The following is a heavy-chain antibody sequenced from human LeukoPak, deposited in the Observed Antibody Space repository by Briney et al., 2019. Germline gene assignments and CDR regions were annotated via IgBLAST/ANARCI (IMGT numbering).Heavy chain of an antibody. CDR2: TIPIFGTA. CDR3: ARDRRHYYDSTGLHLDY. CDR1: GGTFSTYA. V-gene: IGHV1-69*13. J-gene: IGHJ4*02. Sequence: GASVKVSCKASGGTFSTYAISWVRQAPGQGLEWVGGTIPIFGTADYAQKFQGRVTITADESTTTAYMELSSLRSEDTAVYYCARDRRHYYDSTGLHLDYWGQGTLVTVSS. D-gene: IGHD3-22*01.